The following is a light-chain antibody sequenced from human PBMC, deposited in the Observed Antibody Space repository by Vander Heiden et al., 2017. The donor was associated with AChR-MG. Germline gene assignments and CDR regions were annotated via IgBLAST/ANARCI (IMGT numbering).Light chain of an antibody. CDR1: QSVTSSS. CDR3: QQYGSSPLT. Sequence: EIVLTQSPGTLSLSPGERATPSCRASQSVTSSSLACYQQKPREAPRLLIYGASSRATGMPDRCSGSGSATDFTLTISRLEHEDFAVYYCQQYGSSPLTFGGGTKVEIK. J-gene: IGKJ4*01. V-gene: IGKV3-20*01. CDR2: GAS.